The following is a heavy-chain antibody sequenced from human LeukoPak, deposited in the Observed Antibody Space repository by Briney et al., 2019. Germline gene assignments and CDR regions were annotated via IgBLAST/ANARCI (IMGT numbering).Heavy chain of an antibody. CDR2: ISYDGSNK. Sequence: PGGSLRLSCAASGFTFSSYAMHWVRQAPGKELEWVAVISYDGSNKYYADSVKGRFTISRDNSKNTLYLQMNSLRAEDTAVYYCARALASGGYWGQGTLVTVSS. CDR3: ARALASGGY. CDR1: GFTFSSYA. V-gene: IGHV3-30-3*01. D-gene: IGHD3-16*01. J-gene: IGHJ4*02.